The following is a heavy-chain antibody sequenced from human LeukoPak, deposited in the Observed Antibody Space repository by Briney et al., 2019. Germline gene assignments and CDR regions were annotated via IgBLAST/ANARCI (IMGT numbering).Heavy chain of an antibody. CDR1: GFDFSTFA. CDR2: IGSDGTNK. Sequence: GGSLRLSCAASGFDFSTFAMHWVRQAPGKGLEWVAFIGSDGTNKYYADSVKGRFTISRDNSENTLYLQMSSLRDEDTAVYYCAKDLLTSGWGSFDYWGQGALVTVSS. CDR3: AKDLLTSGWGSFDY. J-gene: IGHJ4*02. V-gene: IGHV3-30*02. D-gene: IGHD6-19*01.